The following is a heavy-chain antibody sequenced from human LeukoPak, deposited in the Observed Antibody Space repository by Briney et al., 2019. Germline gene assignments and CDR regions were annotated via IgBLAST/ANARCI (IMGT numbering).Heavy chain of an antibody. CDR1: GGSISGSY. CDR2: IYNSGST. Sequence: PSETLSLTCTVSGGSISGSYWSWIRQPPGKGLEWIGYIYNSGSTNYNPSLKSRVAISVDTSKNQFSLKLSSVTAEDTAVYYCARHEAAALSSLDYWGQGTLVTVSS. CDR3: ARHEAAALSSLDY. D-gene: IGHD6-13*01. V-gene: IGHV4-59*08. J-gene: IGHJ4*02.